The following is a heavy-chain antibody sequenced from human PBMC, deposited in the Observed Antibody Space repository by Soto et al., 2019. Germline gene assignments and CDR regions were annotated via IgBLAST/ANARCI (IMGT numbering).Heavy chain of an antibody. CDR3: ARSSLGILRFLEWSFDY. CDR2: ISSSSSYI. V-gene: IGHV3-21*01. J-gene: IGHJ4*02. Sequence: EVQLVESGGGLVKPGGSLRLSCEASGFSFSTYTMSWVRQAPGKGLEWVSSISSSSSYIYYSDSMKGRLTISRDNAKNSLFLQMNSLILEDTAVYYCARSSLGILRFLEWSFDYWGQGTLVTVSS. D-gene: IGHD3-3*01. CDR1: GFSFSTYT.